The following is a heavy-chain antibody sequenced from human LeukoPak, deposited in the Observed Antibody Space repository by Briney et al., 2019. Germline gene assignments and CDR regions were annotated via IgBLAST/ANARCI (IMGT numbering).Heavy chain of an antibody. CDR3: ARDSPKGYGSGYNWFDP. Sequence: PGGSLRLSCAASGFTFSTYSMNWVRQAPGKGLEWVSSISSSSTYIYYADSVKGRFTISRDNAKNSLYLQMNSLRAEDTAVYYCARDSPKGYGSGYNWFDPWGQGTLVTVSS. D-gene: IGHD3-10*01. CDR1: GFTFSTYS. V-gene: IGHV3-21*01. J-gene: IGHJ5*02. CDR2: ISSSSTYI.